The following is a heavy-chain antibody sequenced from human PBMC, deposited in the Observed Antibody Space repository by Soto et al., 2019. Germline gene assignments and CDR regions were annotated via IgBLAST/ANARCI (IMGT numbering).Heavy chain of an antibody. CDR1: GFTFSSYD. D-gene: IGHD4-17*01. CDR3: ARDRVTTLYYYGMDV. CDR2: IGTAGDT. V-gene: IGHV3-13*01. Sequence: GGSLRLSCAASGFTFSSYDMHWVRQATGKGLEWVSAIGTAGDTYYPGSVKGRFTISRENAKNSLYLQMNSLRAEDTAVYYCARDRVTTLYYYGMDVWGQGTTVTVSS. J-gene: IGHJ6*02.